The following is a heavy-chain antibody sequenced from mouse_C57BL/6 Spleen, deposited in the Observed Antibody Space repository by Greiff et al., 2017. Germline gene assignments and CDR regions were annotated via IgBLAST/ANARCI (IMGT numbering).Heavy chain of an antibody. Sequence: VQLQQPGAELVRPGTSVKLSCKASGYTFTSYWMHWVKQRPGQGLEWIGVIDPSDSYTNYNQKFKGKATLTLDTSSSTAYMQLSSLTSEDSAVYYCARGRDSYFDYWGQGTTLTVSS. D-gene: IGHD3-3*01. J-gene: IGHJ2*01. V-gene: IGHV1-59*01. CDR1: GYTFTSYW. CDR2: IDPSDSYT. CDR3: ARGRDSYFDY.